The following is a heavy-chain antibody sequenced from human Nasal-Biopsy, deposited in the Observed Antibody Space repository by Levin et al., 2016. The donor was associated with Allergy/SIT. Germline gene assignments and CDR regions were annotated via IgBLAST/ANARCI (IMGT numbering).Heavy chain of an antibody. V-gene: IGHV3-33*06. J-gene: IGHJ6*02. Sequence: GESLKISCAASGFTFSRYGMHWVRQAPGKGLEWVAIIWFDGSNMYYADSVKGRFTISRDNSKNTLYLQMNTLRAEDTAVYYCAKDVTPHTSYSFWKRGMDVWGQGTTVTVSS. CDR3: AKDVTPHTSYSFWKRGMDV. D-gene: IGHD3-3*01. CDR1: GFTFSRYG. CDR2: IWFDGSNM.